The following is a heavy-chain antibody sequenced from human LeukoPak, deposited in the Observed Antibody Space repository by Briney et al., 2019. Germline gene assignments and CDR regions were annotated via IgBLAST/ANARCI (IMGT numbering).Heavy chain of an antibody. V-gene: IGHV4-4*09. D-gene: IGHD1-26*01. CDR2: IYTSGST. CDR3: ARREKRRRELNEDDAFDI. J-gene: IGHJ3*02. Sequence: PSETLSLTCTVSGGSISSYYWSWIRQPPGKGLEWIGYIYTSGSTNYNPSLKSRVTISVDTSKNQFSLKLSYVTAADTAVYYCARREKRRRELNEDDAFDILGQGTMVTVFS. CDR1: GGSISSYY.